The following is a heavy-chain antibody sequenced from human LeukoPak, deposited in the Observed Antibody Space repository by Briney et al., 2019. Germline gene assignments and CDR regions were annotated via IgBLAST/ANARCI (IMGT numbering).Heavy chain of an antibody. V-gene: IGHV4-59*12. Sequence: SETLSLTCTVSGGSISSYYWSWIRQPPGKGLEWIGYISYSGSTNYNPSLKSRLTISLDTSKRQFSRNLNSVTVADTALYYCARDYGGGWYQIDYWGQGTLVTVSS. CDR1: GGSISSYY. CDR3: ARDYGGGWYQIDY. J-gene: IGHJ4*02. CDR2: ISYSGST. D-gene: IGHD6-13*01.